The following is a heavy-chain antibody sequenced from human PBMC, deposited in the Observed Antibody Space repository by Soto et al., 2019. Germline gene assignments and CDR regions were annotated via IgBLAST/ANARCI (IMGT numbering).Heavy chain of an antibody. CDR3: AKDRIDFWSGYYPDGNWFDP. V-gene: IGHV3-30*18. CDR2: ISYDGSNK. J-gene: IGHJ5*02. D-gene: IGHD3-3*01. CDR1: GFTFSSYG. Sequence: QVQLVESGGGVVQPGRSLRLSCAASGFTFSSYGMHWVRQAPGKGLEWVAVISYDGSNKYYADSVKGRFTISRDNSKNTLYLQINSLRAEDTAVYYCAKDRIDFWSGYYPDGNWFDPWGQGTLVTVSS.